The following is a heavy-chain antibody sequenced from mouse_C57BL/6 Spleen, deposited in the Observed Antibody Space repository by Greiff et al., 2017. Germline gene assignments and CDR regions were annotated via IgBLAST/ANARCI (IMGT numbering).Heavy chain of an antibody. CDR2: IDPSDSYT. CDR1: GYTFTSYW. D-gene: IGHD1-1*01. Sequence: QVHVKQSGAELVKPGASVKLSCKASGYTFTSYWMQWVKQRPGQGLEWIGEIDPSDSYTNYNQKFKGKATLTVDTSSSTAYMQLSSLTSEDSAVYYCARRGVVAKGYFDYWGQGTTLTVSS. V-gene: IGHV1-50*01. J-gene: IGHJ2*01. CDR3: ARRGVVAKGYFDY.